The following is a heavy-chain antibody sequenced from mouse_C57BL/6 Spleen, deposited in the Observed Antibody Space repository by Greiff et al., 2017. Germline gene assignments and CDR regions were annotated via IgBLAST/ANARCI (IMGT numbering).Heavy chain of an antibody. V-gene: IGHV1-15*01. CDR1: GYTFTDYE. J-gene: IGHJ4*01. CDR2: IDPETGGT. Sequence: VQLQQSGAELVRPGASVTLSCTASGYTFTDYEMHWVKQTPVHGLEWIGAIDPETGGTAYNQKFKGKAILTADNSSSTAYMELRSLTSEVSAVYYCTREWITTVVGPYYDAMDYWGQGTSVTVSS. D-gene: IGHD1-1*01. CDR3: TREWITTVVGPYYDAMDY.